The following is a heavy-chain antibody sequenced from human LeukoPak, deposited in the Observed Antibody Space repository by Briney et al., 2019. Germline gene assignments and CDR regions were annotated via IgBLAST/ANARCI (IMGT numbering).Heavy chain of an antibody. J-gene: IGHJ4*02. D-gene: IGHD6-13*01. Sequence: SETLSLTCAVYGGSFSGYYRSWIRQPPGKGLEWIGEINHSGSTNYNPSLKSRVTISVDTSKNQFSLKLSSVTAADTAVYYCARQREFLQPAHMWGQGTLVTVSS. V-gene: IGHV4-34*01. CDR3: ARQREFLQPAHM. CDR1: GGSFSGYY. CDR2: INHSGST.